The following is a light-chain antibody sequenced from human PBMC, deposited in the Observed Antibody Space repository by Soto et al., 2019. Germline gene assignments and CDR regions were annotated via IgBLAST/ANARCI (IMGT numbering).Light chain of an antibody. V-gene: IGLV2-14*03. CDR1: SSDVGGYNY. CDR2: EVS. J-gene: IGLJ2*01. Sequence: QSALTQPASVSGSPGQSITISCTGTSSDVGGYNYVSWYQQHPDRAPKLIISEVSNRPSGVSYRFSGSKSGNTASLTISGLQAEDEADYYCSSYTTTTPVVFGGGTEVTVL. CDR3: SSYTTTTPVV.